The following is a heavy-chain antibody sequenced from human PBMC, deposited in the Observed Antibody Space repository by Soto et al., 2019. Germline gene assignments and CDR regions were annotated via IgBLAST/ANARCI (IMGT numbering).Heavy chain of an antibody. Sequence: GGSLRLSCAASGFTFSSYSMNWVRQAPGKGLEWVSYISSSSSTIYYADSVKGRFTISRDNAKNSLYLQMNSLRDEDTAVYYCARSTVTTRMYYYYYMDVWGKGTTVTVSS. CDR1: GFTFSSYS. V-gene: IGHV3-48*02. J-gene: IGHJ6*03. CDR2: ISSSSSTI. CDR3: ARSTVTTRMYYYYYMDV. D-gene: IGHD4-17*01.